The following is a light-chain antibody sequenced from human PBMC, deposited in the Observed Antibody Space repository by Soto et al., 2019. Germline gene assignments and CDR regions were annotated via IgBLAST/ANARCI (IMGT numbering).Light chain of an antibody. V-gene: IGLV2-11*01. CDR1: SSDVGGYNY. Sequence: QSALTQPRSVSGSPGQSVTISCTGTSSDVGGYNYVSWYHQHPGKAPKLMIYDVSKRPSGVPDRFSGSKSGNTASLTISGLQAEDEADYYRCSCAGSVSYVFGTGTKVTLL. CDR3: CSCAGSVSYV. CDR2: DVS. J-gene: IGLJ1*01.